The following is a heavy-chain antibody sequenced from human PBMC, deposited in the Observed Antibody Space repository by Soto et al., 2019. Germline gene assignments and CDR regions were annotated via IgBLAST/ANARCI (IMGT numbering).Heavy chain of an antibody. J-gene: IGHJ3*01. CDR1: GFTFSTHA. Sequence: VQLLESGGGLVQPGGSLRLSCAASGFTFSTHAMSWVRQAPGKGLEWVSGISGGGDYKYFPESLKGRFSISRDNSKNTVYLRMIRLRAEDTVVYYGAKGPGEPSCLYAFDVWGQGTTVTVSS. V-gene: IGHV3-23*01. CDR2: ISGGGDYK. D-gene: IGHD3-16*01. CDR3: AKGPGEPSCLYAFDV.